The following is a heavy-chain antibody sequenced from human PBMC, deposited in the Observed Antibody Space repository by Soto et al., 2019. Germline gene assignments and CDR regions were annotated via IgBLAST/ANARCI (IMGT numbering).Heavy chain of an antibody. CDR3: ARGRGLEWLFAY. Sequence: ASVKVSCKVSGYTLTELSMHWVRQAPGKGLEWMGGFDPENGETIYAQKLQGRVTMTKDTSTSTAYMELRSLRSDVTAVYYCARGRGLEWLFAYWGQGTLVTVSS. CDR1: GYTLTELS. CDR2: FDPENGET. V-gene: IGHV1-24*01. J-gene: IGHJ4*02. D-gene: IGHD3-3*01.